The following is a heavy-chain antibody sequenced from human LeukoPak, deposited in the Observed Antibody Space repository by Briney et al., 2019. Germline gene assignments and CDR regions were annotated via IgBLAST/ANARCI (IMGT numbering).Heavy chain of an antibody. V-gene: IGHV4-59*01. D-gene: IGHD6-19*01. Sequence: SETLSLTCTVSGGSISSYYWNWIRQPPGKGLEWIGYIYYTGGTNSNPSLKSRVTISVDTSKNQFSLKLGSVTAADTAVYYCTSSQWLVPEYWGQGALVTVSS. CDR2: IYYTGGT. CDR1: GGSISSYY. J-gene: IGHJ4*02. CDR3: TSSQWLVPEY.